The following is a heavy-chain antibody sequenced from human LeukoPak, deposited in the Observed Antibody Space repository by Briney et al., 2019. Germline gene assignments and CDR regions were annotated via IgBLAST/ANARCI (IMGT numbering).Heavy chain of an antibody. J-gene: IGHJ6*02. D-gene: IGHD6-13*01. V-gene: IGHV1-2*04. CDR2: INPNSGGT. CDR3: AREEVIAAAGTDYYYGMDV. CDR1: GGTFRRYG. Sequence: ASVKVSCKASGGTFRRYGISWVRQAPGQGLEWMGWINPNSGGTNYAQKFQGWVTMTRDTSISTAYVELSRLRSDDTAVYYCAREEVIAAAGTDYYYGMDVWGQGTTVTVSS.